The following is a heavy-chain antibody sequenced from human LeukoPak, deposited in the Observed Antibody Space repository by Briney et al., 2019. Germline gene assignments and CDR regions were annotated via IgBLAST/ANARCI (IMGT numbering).Heavy chain of an antibody. CDR3: ARDHSGYDRYFDY. Sequence: GGSLRLSCAASGFAVSSNYMSWVRQAPGKGREWVSVIYSGGSTYYADSVKGRFTISRDNSKNTLYLQMNSLRAEDTAVYYCARDHSGYDRYFDYWGQGPLPTVSS. J-gene: IGHJ4*02. CDR1: GFAVSSNY. D-gene: IGHD5-12*01. CDR2: IYSGGST. V-gene: IGHV3-66*01.